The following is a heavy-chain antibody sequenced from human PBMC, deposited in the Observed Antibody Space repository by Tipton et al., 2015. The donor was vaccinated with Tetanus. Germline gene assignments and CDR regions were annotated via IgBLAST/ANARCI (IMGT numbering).Heavy chain of an antibody. J-gene: IGHJ4*02. CDR1: GYTFTRYG. CDR2: ISPLNGNT. Sequence: QLVQSGAEVKKPGASVKVSCKTSGYTFTRYGITWVRQAPGQGPQWVGWISPLNGNTNYAQNFQGRVTLTTDTSTSTAYMELRSLKSDDTAVYYCARDYFGSGSNYYFDYWGKGSQVSVSS. D-gene: IGHD3-10*01. CDR3: ARDYFGSGSNYYFDY. V-gene: IGHV1-18*01.